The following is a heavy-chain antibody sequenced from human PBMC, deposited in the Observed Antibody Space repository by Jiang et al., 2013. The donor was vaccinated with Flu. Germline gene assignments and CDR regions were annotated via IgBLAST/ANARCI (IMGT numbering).Heavy chain of an antibody. CDR2: IYWNEAN. CDR3: AHMVYGDYVGKHMDV. V-gene: IGHV2-5*01. CDR1: GFSLSSSGVG. J-gene: IGHJ6*03. D-gene: IGHD4-17*01. Sequence: KPTQTLTLTCTFSGFSLSSSGVGVGWIRQPPGKALEWLAVIYWNEANYYSPSLKTRLTITKDTSKNQVVLRMTNMDPVDTATYYCAHMVYGDYVGKHMDVWGKGTTVT.